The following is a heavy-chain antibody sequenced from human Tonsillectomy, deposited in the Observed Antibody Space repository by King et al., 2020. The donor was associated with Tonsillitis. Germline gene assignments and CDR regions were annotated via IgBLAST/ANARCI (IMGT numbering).Heavy chain of an antibody. V-gene: IGHV2-26*01. CDR1: GFSLSNARMG. J-gene: IGHJ4*02. Sequence: TLKESGPVLVKPTETLTLTCTVSGFSLSNARMGVGWIRQPPGKALEWLAHIFSNDEKSYSTSLKSRLTISKDTSKSQVVLTMTNMDPVDTATYYCARIRGHYVWIDYWGQGTLVTVSS. D-gene: IGHD3-16*01. CDR3: ARIRGHYVWIDY. CDR2: IFSNDEK.